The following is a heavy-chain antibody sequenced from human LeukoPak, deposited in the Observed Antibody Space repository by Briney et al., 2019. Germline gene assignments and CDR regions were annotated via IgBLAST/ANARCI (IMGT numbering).Heavy chain of an antibody. V-gene: IGHV3-64*01. Sequence: PGGSLRLSCATSGFTFDSYSMHWARQAPGKGLESVSAISSNGGSTYYANSVKGRFTISRDNSKNTLYLQMGSLRAEDMAVYYCTREGTPGSHDYWGQGALVTVSS. D-gene: IGHD7-27*01. CDR2: ISSNGGST. J-gene: IGHJ4*02. CDR1: GFTFDSYS. CDR3: TREGTPGSHDY.